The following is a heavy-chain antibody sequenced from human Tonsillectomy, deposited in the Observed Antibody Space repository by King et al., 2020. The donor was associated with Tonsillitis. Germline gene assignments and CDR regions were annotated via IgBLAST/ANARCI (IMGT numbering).Heavy chain of an antibody. J-gene: IGHJ3*01. V-gene: IGHV4-34*01. D-gene: IGHD6-19*01. CDR2: ISLSGSL. CDR1: GGPFRGFS. CDR3: ARARQLAPFDV. Sequence: VQLQQWGAGLLKPAETLSLTCAVYGGPFRGFSWTWLRQPPGKGLEWIADISLSGSLNYNPSLESRAHISADKSRKQFSLSLTSVTAADTAIFFCARARQLAPFDVWGQGTVVIVSS.